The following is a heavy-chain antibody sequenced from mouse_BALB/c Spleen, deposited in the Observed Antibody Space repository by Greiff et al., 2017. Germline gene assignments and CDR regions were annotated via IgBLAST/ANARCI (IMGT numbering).Heavy chain of an antibody. J-gene: IGHJ2*01. Sequence: EVQGVESGPGLVKPSQSLSLTCTVTGYSITSDYAWNWIRQFPGNKLEWMGYISYSGSTSYNPSLKSRISITRDTSKNQFFLQLNSVTTEDTATYYCARWVTTERYFDYWGQGTTLTVSS. V-gene: IGHV3-2*02. D-gene: IGHD1-1*01. CDR2: ISYSGST. CDR1: GYSITSDYA. CDR3: ARWVTTERYFDY.